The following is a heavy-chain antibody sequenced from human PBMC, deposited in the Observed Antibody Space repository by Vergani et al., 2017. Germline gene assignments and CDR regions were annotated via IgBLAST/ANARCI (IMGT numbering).Heavy chain of an antibody. CDR2: ISYDGSNK. V-gene: IGHV3-30*01. J-gene: IGHJ4*02. CDR1: GFTFSSYA. CDR3: ARTPDTKVFDY. Sequence: QVQLVESGGGVVQPGRSLRLSCAASGFTFSSYAMHWVRQAPGKGLEWVAVISYDGSNKYYAASVKGRFTISRNNSKNTLYLQMNCLRAEYTAVYYCARTPDTKVFDYWGQGTLVTVSS.